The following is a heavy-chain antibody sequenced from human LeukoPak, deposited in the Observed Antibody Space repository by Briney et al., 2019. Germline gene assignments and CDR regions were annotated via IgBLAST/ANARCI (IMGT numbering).Heavy chain of an antibody. CDR1: GYTFTHYW. CDR3: GRVWGGQYEGLDY. J-gene: IGHJ4*02. CDR2: IYPGDLET. Sequence: GESLNISGKASGYTFTHYWIAGVRQMPGKGWEWMGIIYPGDLETSYQPLCRGESTISDDTYRSTSYWQRSNRTAWSTALYYGGRVWGGQYEGLDYWGQGSQVTVSS. D-gene: IGHD3-3*01. V-gene: IGHV5-51*01.